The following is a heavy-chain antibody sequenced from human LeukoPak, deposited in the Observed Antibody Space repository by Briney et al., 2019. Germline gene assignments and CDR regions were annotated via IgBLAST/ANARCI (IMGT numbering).Heavy chain of an antibody. D-gene: IGHD1-1*01. Sequence: SVKVSCKASGGTFSSYAISWVRQAPGQGLEWMGGIIPILGTANYAQKFQGRVTITTDESTSTAYMELSSLRSEDTAVYYCARAANEKGSSAELYYWGQGTLVTVSS. V-gene: IGHV1-69*05. CDR3: ARAANEKGSSAELYY. CDR1: GGTFSSYA. CDR2: IIPILGTA. J-gene: IGHJ4*02.